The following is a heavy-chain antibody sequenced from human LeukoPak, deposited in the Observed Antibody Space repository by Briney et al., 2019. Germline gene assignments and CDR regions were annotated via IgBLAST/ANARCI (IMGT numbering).Heavy chain of an antibody. V-gene: IGHV4-34*01. J-gene: IGHJ6*03. Sequence: SETLSLTCAVYGGSFSGYYWSWIRQPPGKGLEWIGEINHSGSTNYNPSLKSRVTISVDTSKNQFSLKLSSVTAADTAVYYCARGRATLGYYYYMDVWGKGTTVTVSS. CDR1: GGSFSGYY. CDR3: ARGRATLGYYYYMDV. CDR2: INHSGST.